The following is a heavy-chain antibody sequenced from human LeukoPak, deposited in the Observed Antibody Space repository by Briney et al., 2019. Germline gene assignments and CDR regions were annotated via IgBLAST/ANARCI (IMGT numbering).Heavy chain of an antibody. J-gene: IGHJ4*02. CDR2: IKHDGTET. D-gene: IGHD3-10*01. V-gene: IGHV3-7*02. Sequence: PGGSLRLSCAASKFTFSNYWMIWVRQAPGKGLEWVANIKHDGTETNYVDSVKGRFTISRDNSKNTLYLQMNSLRAEDTAVYYCAKGATVSGSPDYFDYWGQGTLVTVSS. CDR3: AKGATVSGSPDYFDY. CDR1: KFTFSNYW.